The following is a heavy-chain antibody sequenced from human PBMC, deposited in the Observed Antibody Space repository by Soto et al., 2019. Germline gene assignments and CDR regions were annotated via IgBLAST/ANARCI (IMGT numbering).Heavy chain of an antibody. Sequence: PSETLSLTCTVSGGSISSSSYYWGWIRQPPGKGLEWIGSIYYSGSTYYNPSLKSRVTISVDTSKNQFSLKLSSVTAADTAVYYCARRLEGDYVWGSYRTLYYFDYWGQGTLVTVSS. J-gene: IGHJ4*02. CDR1: GGSISSSSYY. CDR2: IYYSGST. D-gene: IGHD3-16*02. CDR3: ARRLEGDYVWGSYRTLYYFDY. V-gene: IGHV4-39*01.